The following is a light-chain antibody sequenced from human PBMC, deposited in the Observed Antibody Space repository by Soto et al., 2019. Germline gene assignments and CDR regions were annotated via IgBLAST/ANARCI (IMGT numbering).Light chain of an antibody. CDR1: QSISNW. V-gene: IGKV1-5*03. J-gene: IGKJ4*01. CDR2: KAS. Sequence: DIQMTQSPSTLSASVGDRVTITCRASQSISNWLAWYQQKPGKAPKLLIYKASSLESGVPSRFSGSVSGTEFTLTISSLQPDDFATYYCQQHSNYPLAFGGGTKVEIK. CDR3: QQHSNYPLA.